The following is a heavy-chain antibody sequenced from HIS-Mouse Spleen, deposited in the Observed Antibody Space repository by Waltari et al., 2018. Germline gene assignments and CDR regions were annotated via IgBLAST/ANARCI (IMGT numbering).Heavy chain of an antibody. CDR2: INHSGST. Sequence: QVQLQQWGAGLLKPSETLSLPCAVYGGSFRGYYWRWIRQPPGKGLEWIGEINHSGSTNYNPSLKSRVTISVDTSKNQFSLKLSSVTAADTAVYYCARGERTYSSRGNWFDPWGQGTLVTVSS. D-gene: IGHD6-13*01. J-gene: IGHJ5*02. CDR3: ARGERTYSSRGNWFDP. CDR1: GGSFRGYY. V-gene: IGHV4-34*01.